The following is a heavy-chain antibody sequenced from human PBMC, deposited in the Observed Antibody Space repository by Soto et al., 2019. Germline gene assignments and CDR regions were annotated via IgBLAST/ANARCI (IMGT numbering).Heavy chain of an antibody. CDR3: ATGYSDTWSDY. J-gene: IGHJ4*02. Sequence: EVQLVESGGGLVQPGGSLRLSCAASGFTFSSYWMHWVRQAPGKGLVWVSRINTDGSSTNYADSVKGRFTISRDNAKNTLYLQMSGLRVEDTAVYYCATGYSDTWSDYWGQGTLVTVSS. V-gene: IGHV3-74*01. D-gene: IGHD1-1*01. CDR1: GFTFSSYW. CDR2: INTDGSST.